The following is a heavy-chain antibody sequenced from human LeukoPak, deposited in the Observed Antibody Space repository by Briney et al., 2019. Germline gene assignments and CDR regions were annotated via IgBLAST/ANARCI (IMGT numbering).Heavy chain of an antibody. CDR3: ARERVFSGNYYYYYGMDV. V-gene: IGHV1-2*02. Sequence: ASVKVSCKVSGYIFTAYHIHWVRQAPGQGLEWMGWINPNSGGTNYAQKFQGRVTMTRDTSTKTASMELSRLRSDDTAVYHCARERVFSGNYYYYYGMDVWGQGTTVTVSS. CDR1: GYIFTAYH. J-gene: IGHJ6*02. D-gene: IGHD3-10*01. CDR2: INPNSGGT.